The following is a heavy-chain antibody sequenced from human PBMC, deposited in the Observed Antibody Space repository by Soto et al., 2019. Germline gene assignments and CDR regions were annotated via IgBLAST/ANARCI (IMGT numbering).Heavy chain of an antibody. J-gene: IGHJ6*03. CDR1: GYSFTSYW. Sequence: PGESLKISCKGSGYSFTSYWIGWVRQMPGKGLEWMGIIYPGDSDTRYSPSFQGQVTISADKSISTAYLQWSSLKASDTAMYYCARQGAGSGYQHRYYYYMDVWGKETTVTVSS. CDR2: IYPGDSDT. CDR3: ARQGAGSGYQHRYYYYMDV. V-gene: IGHV5-51*01. D-gene: IGHD3-3*01.